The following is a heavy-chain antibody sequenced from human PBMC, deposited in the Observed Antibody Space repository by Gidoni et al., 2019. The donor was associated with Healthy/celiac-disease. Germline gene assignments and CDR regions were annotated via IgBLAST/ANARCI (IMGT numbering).Heavy chain of an antibody. J-gene: IGHJ6*02. Sequence: QITLKESGPTLVKPTQTLTLTCTFPGFSLSTSGVGVGWIRQPPGTALEWLALIYWNDDKRYSPSLKSRLTITKDTSKIQVVLTMTNMDPVDTATYYCAHRQVGGYCSSTSSSCGGNYGMDVWGQGTTVTVSS. CDR2: IYWNDDK. CDR1: GFSLSTSGVG. D-gene: IGHD2-2*01. V-gene: IGHV2-5*01. CDR3: AHRQVGGYCSSTSSSCGGNYGMDV.